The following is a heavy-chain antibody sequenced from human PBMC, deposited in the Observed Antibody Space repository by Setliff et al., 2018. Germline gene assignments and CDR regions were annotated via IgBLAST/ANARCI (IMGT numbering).Heavy chain of an antibody. V-gene: IGHV1-69*13. CDR2: IIPIYGTA. Sequence: ASVKVSCKSSGGTFSTYPINWVRQAPGQGLEWMGGIIPIYGTANYAQKFQDRVTITAXXXTNXXXMELSSLRSDDSAMYYCARATGAPNWFDPWGQGTQVTVS. CDR1: GGTFSTYP. J-gene: IGHJ5*02. CDR3: ARATGAPNWFDP. D-gene: IGHD7-27*01.